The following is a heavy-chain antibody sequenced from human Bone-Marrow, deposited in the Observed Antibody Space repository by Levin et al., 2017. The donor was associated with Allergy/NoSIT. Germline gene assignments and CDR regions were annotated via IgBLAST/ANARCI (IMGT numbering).Heavy chain of an antibody. V-gene: IGHV3-69-1*02. J-gene: IGHJ5*01. CDR2: ISNSATT. Sequence: GESLKISCAASGFIFSDYAMNWVRQAPGKGLEWVSSISNSATTHYADSVKGRFTISRDNAKNSLFLQLNSLRDEDTAFYYCARVYSSGWYRDWFDSWGQGTLVSVSS. CDR1: GFIFSDYA. CDR3: ARVYSSGWYRDWFDS. D-gene: IGHD6-19*01.